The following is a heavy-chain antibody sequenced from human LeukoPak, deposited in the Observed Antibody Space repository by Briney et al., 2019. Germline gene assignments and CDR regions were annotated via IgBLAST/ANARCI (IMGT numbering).Heavy chain of an antibody. CDR3: TTGAYRSGGDYEFGY. J-gene: IGHJ4*02. D-gene: IGHD4-17*01. V-gene: IGHV3-15*01. CDR2: IKSKTDGGTT. CDR1: GFTFSNAW. Sequence: GGSLRLSCAASGFTFSNAWMSWVRQAPGKGLEWVGRIKSKTDGGTTDYAAPVKGRFTISRDDSKNTLYLQMNSLKTEDTAVYYCTTGAYRSGGDYEFGYWGQGTLVTVSS.